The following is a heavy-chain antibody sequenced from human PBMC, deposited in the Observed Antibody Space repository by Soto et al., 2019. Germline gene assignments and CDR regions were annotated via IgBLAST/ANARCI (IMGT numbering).Heavy chain of an antibody. Sequence: QVQLVEYGGGVVQPGRSLRLSCAASGFTFSSYGMHWVRHAPGKGLDWVAVIWYDGSNKYYADSVKGRFTISRDNSKNTLYLQMNRLRAEDTTVYYCARDLIAAAGEWLGLDYWGQGTLVTVSS. V-gene: IGHV3-33*01. J-gene: IGHJ4*02. CDR3: ARDLIAAAGEWLGLDY. CDR1: GFTFSSYG. CDR2: IWYDGSNK. D-gene: IGHD6-13*01.